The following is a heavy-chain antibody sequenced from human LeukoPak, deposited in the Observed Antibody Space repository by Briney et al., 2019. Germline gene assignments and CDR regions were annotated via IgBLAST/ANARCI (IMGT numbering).Heavy chain of an antibody. V-gene: IGHV3-30*18. CDR2: ISYDGSNK. Sequence: QPGGSLRLSCAASGFTFSSYGMHWVRQAPGKGLEWVAVISYDGSNKYYADSVKGRFTISRDNSKNTLYLQMNSLRAEDTAVYYCAKGLRKLIVGSTEYYFDYRGQGTLVTVSS. J-gene: IGHJ4*02. CDR3: AKGLRKLIVGSTEYYFDY. D-gene: IGHD1-26*01. CDR1: GFTFSSYG.